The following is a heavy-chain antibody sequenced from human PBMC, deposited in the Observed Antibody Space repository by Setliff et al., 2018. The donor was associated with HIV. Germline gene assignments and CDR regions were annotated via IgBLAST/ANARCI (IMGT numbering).Heavy chain of an antibody. CDR2: ISYNGIT. CDR3: ARHRPWEVDVFDI. J-gene: IGHJ3*02. D-gene: IGHD1-26*01. CDR1: GGSMRNYY. V-gene: IGHV4-59*08. Sequence: SETLSLTCSVSGGSMRNYYWSWIRQPPRKGLEWVGYISYNGITTYNPSLKSRVTISVDTSKNQFSLRLTSVTAADTAVYYCARHRPWEVDVFDIWGQGTMVTV.